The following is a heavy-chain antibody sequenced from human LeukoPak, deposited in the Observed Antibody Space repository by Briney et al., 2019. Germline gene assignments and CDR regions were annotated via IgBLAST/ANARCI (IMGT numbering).Heavy chain of an antibody. Sequence: GGSLRLSCAASGFTFSSYEINWVRQAPGKGLEWVSYISNSGSTIYYADSVKGRFTVSRDNAKNSLYLQMNSLRAEDTAVYCCARDRRAHNWGQGTLVTVSS. V-gene: IGHV3-48*03. CDR3: ARDRRAHN. CDR1: GFTFSSYE. J-gene: IGHJ4*02. CDR2: ISNSGSTI.